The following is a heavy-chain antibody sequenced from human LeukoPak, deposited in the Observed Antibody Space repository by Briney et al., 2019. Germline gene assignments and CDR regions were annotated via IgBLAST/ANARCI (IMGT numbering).Heavy chain of an antibody. J-gene: IGHJ4*02. Sequence: PGGSLRLSCAASGFTFSSYAMNWVRQAPGKGLEWVSYIGSSGGIIFYADSVKGRFTISRDNAKNSLYLQMNSLRAEDTAVYYCARDLQLVLEGWGQGTLVTVSS. V-gene: IGHV3-48*03. D-gene: IGHD6-6*01. CDR1: GFTFSSYA. CDR3: ARDLQLVLEG. CDR2: IGSSGGII.